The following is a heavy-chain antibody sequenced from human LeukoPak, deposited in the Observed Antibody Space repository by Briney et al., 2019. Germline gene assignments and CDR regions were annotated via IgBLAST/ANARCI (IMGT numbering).Heavy chain of an antibody. J-gene: IGHJ4*02. CDR1: GFTFSNYG. D-gene: IGHD2-15*01. CDR3: ARALCSGGTCYLDY. CDR2: IWYDGSNK. V-gene: IGHV3-33*01. Sequence: GRSLRLSCAASGFTFSNYGMHWVRQAPGKGLEWVAVIWYDGSNKYYGDSVKGRFTTSRDNSKNTLYLQMNSLRADDTAVYYCARALCSGGTCYLDYWGQGTLVTVSS.